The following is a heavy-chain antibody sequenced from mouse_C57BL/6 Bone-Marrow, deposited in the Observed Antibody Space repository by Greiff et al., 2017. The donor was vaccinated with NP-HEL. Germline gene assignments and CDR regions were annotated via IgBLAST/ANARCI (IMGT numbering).Heavy chain of an antibody. D-gene: IGHD2-4*01. J-gene: IGHJ1*03. CDR2: IHPNSGST. CDR1: GYTFTSYW. V-gene: IGHV1-64*01. CDR3: ARFYYDDDGWYFDV. Sequence: QVQLQQPGAELVKPGASVKLSCKASGYTFTSYWMHWVKQRPGQGLEWIGMIHPNSGSTNYNEKFKSKATLTVDKSSSTAYMQLSSLTSEDSAVYYCARFYYDDDGWYFDVWGTGTTVTVSS.